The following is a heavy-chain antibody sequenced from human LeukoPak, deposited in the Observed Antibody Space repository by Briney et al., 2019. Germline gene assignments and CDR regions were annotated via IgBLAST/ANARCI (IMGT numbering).Heavy chain of an antibody. J-gene: IGHJ6*03. Sequence: ASETLSLTCTVSGGSISSGSYYWSWIRQPAGKGLEWIGRIYTSGSTNYNPSLKSRVTISVDTSKNQFSLKLSSVTAADTAVYYCAREPRYCSGGSCYYYYYYMDVWGKGTTVTISS. V-gene: IGHV4-61*02. CDR3: AREPRYCSGGSCYYYYYYMDV. CDR1: GGSISSGSYY. CDR2: IYTSGST. D-gene: IGHD2-15*01.